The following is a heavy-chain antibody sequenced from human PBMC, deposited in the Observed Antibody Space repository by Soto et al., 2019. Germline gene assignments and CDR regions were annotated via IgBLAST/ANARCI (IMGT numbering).Heavy chain of an antibody. Sequence: GGSLRLSCAASGFTFSSYAMSWVRQAPGKGLEWVSAISGSGGSTYYADSVKGRFTISRDNSKNTLYLQMNSLRAEDTAVYYCAKPYYDFWSGYYSYYFDYWGQGTLVTVSS. CDR3: AKPYYDFWSGYYSYYFDY. V-gene: IGHV3-23*01. CDR2: ISGSGGST. J-gene: IGHJ4*02. CDR1: GFTFSSYA. D-gene: IGHD3-3*01.